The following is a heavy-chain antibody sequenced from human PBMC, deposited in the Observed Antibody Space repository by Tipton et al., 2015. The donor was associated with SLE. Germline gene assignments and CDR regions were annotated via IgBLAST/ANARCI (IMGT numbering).Heavy chain of an antibody. CDR3: ARDDGDYTVDY. Sequence: TLSLTCTVSGGSISSGGHYWSLIRQHPGKGLEWIGYIYYSGNTYYHPSLKSRVTISLDTSKNQFSLHLTSVTAADTAVYYCARDDGDYTVDYWGQGTLVTVSS. CDR2: IYYSGNT. V-gene: IGHV4-31*03. CDR1: GGSISSGGHY. J-gene: IGHJ4*02. D-gene: IGHD4-17*01.